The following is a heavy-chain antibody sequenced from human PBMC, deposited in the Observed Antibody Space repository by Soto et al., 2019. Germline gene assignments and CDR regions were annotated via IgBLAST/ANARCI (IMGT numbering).Heavy chain of an antibody. D-gene: IGHD3-10*01. V-gene: IGHV4-59*02. J-gene: IGHJ2*01. CDR3: ASLRGYYGSGSYYNGYFDL. CDR2: IYYSGST. Sequence: PSETLSLTCTASGGSVSSYYWSWIRQPPGKGLEWIGYIYYSGSTNYNPSRKSRVTISVDTSKNQISLKLSSVTAADTAVYYCASLRGYYGSGSYYNGYFDLWGRGTLVTVSS. CDR1: GGSVSSYY.